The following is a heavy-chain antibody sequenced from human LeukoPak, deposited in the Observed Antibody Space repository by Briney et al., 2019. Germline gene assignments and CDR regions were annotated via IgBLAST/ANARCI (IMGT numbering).Heavy chain of an antibody. CDR2: ISSGSTII. J-gene: IGHJ4*02. Sequence: GGSLRLSCAASGFTFSSHSMNWVRQAPGKGLEWVSYISSGSTIIHYADSVKGRFTISRDDAKNSLYLQMNSLRAEDMAIYYCAKNQWDYWGQGTLVTVSS. D-gene: IGHD6-19*01. V-gene: IGHV3-48*01. CDR3: AKNQWDY. CDR1: GFTFSSHS.